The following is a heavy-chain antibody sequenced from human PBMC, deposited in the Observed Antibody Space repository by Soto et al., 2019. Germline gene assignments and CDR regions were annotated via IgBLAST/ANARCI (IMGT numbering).Heavy chain of an antibody. CDR1: GFTFSDYW. Sequence: EVQLVESGGGLVQPGGSLRLSCVASGFTFSDYWMHWVRQAPGKGLVWVSRIKFDGSITSHADSVKGRFTISTDNARNTVHLQMNSLRAEDTGVYYCARGLRNYYGVDVWGQGTTVTVSS. CDR3: ARGLRNYYGVDV. J-gene: IGHJ6*02. V-gene: IGHV3-74*01. CDR2: IKFDGSIT. D-gene: IGHD4-17*01.